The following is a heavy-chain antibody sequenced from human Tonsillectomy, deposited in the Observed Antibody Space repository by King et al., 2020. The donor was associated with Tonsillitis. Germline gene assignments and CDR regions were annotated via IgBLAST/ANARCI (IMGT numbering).Heavy chain of an antibody. CDR1: GFTFTNAW. J-gene: IGHJ4*02. CDR3: STLGVGSTTWFDY. V-gene: IGHV3-15*01. D-gene: IGHD2-2*01. CDR2: IKSKTDGETT. Sequence: VQLVESGGGLVKPGGSLRLSCAASGFTFTNAWMSWVRQAPGKGLEWVGRIKSKTDGETTDYAAPVKGRFTISRDDSKNTLYLQMNSLNTEDTAVYYCSTLGVGSTTWFDYWGQGTLVTVSS.